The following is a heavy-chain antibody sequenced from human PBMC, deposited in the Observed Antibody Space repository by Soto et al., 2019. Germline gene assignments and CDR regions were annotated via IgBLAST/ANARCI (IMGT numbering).Heavy chain of an antibody. V-gene: IGHV6-1*01. CDR2: TYYRSKWYN. Sequence: SQTLSLTCAISGDSVSSNSAAWNWIRQSPSRGLEWLGRTYYRSKWYNDYAVSVKSRITINPDTSKNQFSLQLNSVTPEDTAVYYCARELGYDFWSGQYYYYYGMDVWGQGTTVTVS. CDR3: ARELGYDFWSGQYYYYYGMDV. J-gene: IGHJ6*02. D-gene: IGHD3-3*01. CDR1: GDSVSSNSAA.